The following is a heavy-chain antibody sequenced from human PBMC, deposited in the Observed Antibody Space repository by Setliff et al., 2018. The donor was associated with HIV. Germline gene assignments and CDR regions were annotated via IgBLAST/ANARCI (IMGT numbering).Heavy chain of an antibody. CDR2: IYYNVNN. D-gene: IGHD4-4*01. CDR3: TRGGSMTTLTT. Sequence: LSLTCAVSGVSISSQYWSWIRQPPGKGLEWIGFIYYNVNNNYNPSLKSRVSISVDTSKNQFSLRLSSVTAADTAVYYCTRGGSMTTLTTWGQGTLVTVS. J-gene: IGHJ4*02. V-gene: IGHV4-59*11. CDR1: GVSISSQY.